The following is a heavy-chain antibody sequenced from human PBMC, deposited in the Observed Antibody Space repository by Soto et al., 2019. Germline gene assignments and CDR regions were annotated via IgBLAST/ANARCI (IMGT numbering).Heavy chain of an antibody. Sequence: VQLVQSGAEVKKPGSSVKVSCKASGGTFSSYAISWVRQAPGQGLEWMGGITPMFGTTKYAQKFQGRLTITADESTSTAYMELSSLRSGDTAVYYCARGVVVVAASQLGWFDPWGQGTLVTVSS. CDR1: GGTFSSYA. CDR3: ARGVVVVAASQLGWFDP. CDR2: ITPMFGTT. J-gene: IGHJ5*02. D-gene: IGHD2-15*01. V-gene: IGHV1-69*01.